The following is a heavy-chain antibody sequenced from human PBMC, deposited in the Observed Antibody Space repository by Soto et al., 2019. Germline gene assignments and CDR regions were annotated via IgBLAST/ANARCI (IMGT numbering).Heavy chain of an antibody. Sequence: GGSLRLSCAASGFTFSSYSMNWVRQAPGKGLEWVSSISSSSSYIYYADSVKGRFTISRDNAKNSLYLQMNSLGAEDTAVYYCARDRGVIAARPGGLDYWGQGTLVTVSS. D-gene: IGHD6-6*01. V-gene: IGHV3-21*01. CDR3: ARDRGVIAARPGGLDY. CDR1: GFTFSSYS. CDR2: ISSSSSYI. J-gene: IGHJ4*02.